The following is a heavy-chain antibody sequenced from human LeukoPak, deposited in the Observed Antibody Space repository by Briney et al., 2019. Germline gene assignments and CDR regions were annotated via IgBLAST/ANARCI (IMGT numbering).Heavy chain of an antibody. V-gene: IGHV4-39*02. J-gene: IGHJ4*02. CDR2: IYYSGST. CDR1: GFTFSSYSMN. Sequence: GSLRLSCAASGFTFSSYSMNWVRQPPGKGLEWIGSIYYSGSTYYNPSLKSRVTISVDTSKNQFSLKLSSVTAADTAVYYCARETLWCSGGSCYHYFDYWGQGTLVTVSS. D-gene: IGHD2-15*01. CDR3: ARETLWCSGGSCYHYFDY.